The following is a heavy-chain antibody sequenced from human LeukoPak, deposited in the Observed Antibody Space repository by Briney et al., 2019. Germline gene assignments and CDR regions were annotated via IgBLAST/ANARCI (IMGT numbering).Heavy chain of an antibody. CDR1: GGSFSGYY. Sequence: SETLSLTCAVYGGSFSGYYWSWIRQPPGKGLEWIGEINHSGSTNYNPSLKSRVTISVDTSKNQFSLKLSSVTAADTAVYYCARIGYSYGYGFDYWGQGTLVTVSS. CDR3: ARIGYSYGYGFDY. J-gene: IGHJ4*02. D-gene: IGHD5-18*01. CDR2: INHSGST. V-gene: IGHV4-34*01.